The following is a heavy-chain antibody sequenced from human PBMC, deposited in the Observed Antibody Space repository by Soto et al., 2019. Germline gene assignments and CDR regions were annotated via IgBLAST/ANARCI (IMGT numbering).Heavy chain of an antibody. D-gene: IGHD2-15*01. Sequence: QVQLVQSGAEVKKPGASVKVSCKASGYTVTSYAMHWVRQAPGQRLEWWGWINAGNGNTKYSQKFQGRVTITRDTSASTAYMELSSLRSEDKAVYYCARAGSYVRGLNDAFDIWGQGTMVTVSS. V-gene: IGHV1-3*01. CDR3: ARAGSYVRGLNDAFDI. CDR2: INAGNGNT. CDR1: GYTVTSYA. J-gene: IGHJ3*02.